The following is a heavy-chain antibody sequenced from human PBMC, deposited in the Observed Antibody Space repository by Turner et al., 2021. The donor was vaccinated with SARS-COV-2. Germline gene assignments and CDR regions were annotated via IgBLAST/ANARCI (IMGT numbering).Heavy chain of an antibody. CDR2: RWYDGSNN. CDR1: RLTFSSYG. V-gene: IGHV3-33*03. CDR3: AKDVFKDYGSGSNRLDN. Sequence: VQLFHSGGGVVRPGRSLRPPWAASRLTFSSYGMHWVGQAPGKGLEWVAVRWYDGSNNIYAGSVNGRFTFSRENSKNSLYLKRTSRGAEDTAGEYCAKDVFKDYGSGSNRLDNWGQGTLVTVSS. J-gene: IGHJ4*02. D-gene: IGHD3-10*01.